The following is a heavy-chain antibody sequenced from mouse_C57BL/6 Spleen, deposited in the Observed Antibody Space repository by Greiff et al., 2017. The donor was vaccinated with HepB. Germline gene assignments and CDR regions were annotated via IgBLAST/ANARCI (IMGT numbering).Heavy chain of an antibody. CDR3: ARGPHYYGSSYGV. Sequence: QVQLQQSGAELVRPGTSVKLSCKASGYTFTSYWMHWVKQRPGQGLEWIGVIDPSDSYTNYNQKFKGKATLTVDTSSSTAHMQLSSLTSEDSAVYYCARGPHYYGSSYGVWGTGTTVTVSS. D-gene: IGHD1-1*01. CDR2: IDPSDSYT. CDR1: GYTFTSYW. V-gene: IGHV1-59*01. J-gene: IGHJ1*03.